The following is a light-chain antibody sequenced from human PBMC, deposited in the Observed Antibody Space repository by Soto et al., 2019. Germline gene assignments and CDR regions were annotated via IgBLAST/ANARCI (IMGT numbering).Light chain of an antibody. Sequence: SYELTQPPSVSVAPGQTASLTCGGNNIGAKPVHWYQQKPGQAPVLVVFDDSDRPSGIPERFSGSNSGNTATLTISRVEAGDEADYYCQVWVSNSDHLFGPGTKVTVL. CDR1: NIGAKP. CDR3: QVWVSNSDHL. V-gene: IGLV3-21*02. CDR2: DDS. J-gene: IGLJ1*01.